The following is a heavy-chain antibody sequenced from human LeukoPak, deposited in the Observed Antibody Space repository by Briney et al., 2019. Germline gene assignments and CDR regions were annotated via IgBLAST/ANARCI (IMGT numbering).Heavy chain of an antibody. Sequence: GGSLRLSCAASGFTFDDYAMHWVRQAPGKGLEWVSGISWNSGSIGYADSVKGRFTISRDNSKNTLYLQMNSLRAEDTAVYYCAKDSGYNWNYQPRKRSRYYFDYWGQGTLVTVSS. CDR2: ISWNSGSI. D-gene: IGHD1-7*01. CDR1: GFTFDDYA. J-gene: IGHJ4*02. CDR3: AKDSGYNWNYQPRKRSRYYFDY. V-gene: IGHV3-9*01.